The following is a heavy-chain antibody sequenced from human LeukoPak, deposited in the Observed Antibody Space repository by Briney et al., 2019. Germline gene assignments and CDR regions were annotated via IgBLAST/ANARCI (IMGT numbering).Heavy chain of an antibody. CDR3: ARWRLYYYYMDV. CDR2: ISYSGST. V-gene: IGHV4-59*12. CDR1: GGSISTYY. J-gene: IGHJ6*03. Sequence: SETLSLTCTVSGGSISTYYWNWIRQSPGKGLEWIGYISYSGSTNYNPSLKSRVTISVDRSKNQFSLKLSSVTAADTAVYYCARWRLYYYYMDVWGKGTTVTVSS. D-gene: IGHD3-3*01.